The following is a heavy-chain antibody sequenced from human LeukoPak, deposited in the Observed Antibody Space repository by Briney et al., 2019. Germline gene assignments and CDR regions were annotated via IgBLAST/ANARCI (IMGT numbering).Heavy chain of an antibody. D-gene: IGHD3-3*01. CDR2: ISSSSSTI. CDR3: ARDYDFWSGYYTGIFDY. Sequence: GGSLRLSCAASGFTFNSYSMNWVRQAPGKGLEWVSYISSSSSTIYYADSVKGRFTISRDNAKNSLYLQMNSLRAEDTAVYYCARDYDFWSGYYTGIFDYWGQGTLVTVSS. J-gene: IGHJ4*02. CDR1: GFTFNSYS. V-gene: IGHV3-48*01.